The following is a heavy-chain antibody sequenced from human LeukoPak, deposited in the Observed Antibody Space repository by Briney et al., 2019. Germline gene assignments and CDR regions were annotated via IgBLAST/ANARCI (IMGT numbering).Heavy chain of an antibody. CDR1: GGSVDTFY. V-gene: IGHV4-59*08. Sequence: SETLSLTCSVSGGSVDTFYWTWIRQPPGKGLDWLGHVYYTGSTNYNSSLQDRISISIDMSKHQFSLTLTSVTAADTAFYYCARHVGDYFDSWGQGILVTVSS. CDR2: VYYTGST. J-gene: IGHJ4*02. CDR3: ARHVGDYFDS. D-gene: IGHD1-26*01.